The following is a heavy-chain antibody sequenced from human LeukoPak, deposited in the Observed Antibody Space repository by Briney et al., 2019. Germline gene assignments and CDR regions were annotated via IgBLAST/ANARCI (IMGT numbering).Heavy chain of an antibody. CDR2: IYSGGST. J-gene: IGHJ6*02. Sequence: GGSLRLSCAASGFTVSSNYMSWVRQAPGKGLEWVSVIYSGGSTYYADSVKGRFTISRDNSKNTLYLQMNSLRAEDTAVYYCASSLRYFGWFSHYYGMDVWGQGTTVTVSS. D-gene: IGHD3-9*01. CDR1: GFTVSSNY. V-gene: IGHV3-53*01. CDR3: ASSLRYFGWFSHYYGMDV.